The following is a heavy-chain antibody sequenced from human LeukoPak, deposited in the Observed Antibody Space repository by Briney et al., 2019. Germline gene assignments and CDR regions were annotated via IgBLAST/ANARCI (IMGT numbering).Heavy chain of an antibody. CDR1: AYSISSGYY. J-gene: IGHJ4*02. CDR3: ARQYTSGSGYYFDY. V-gene: IGHV4-38-2*01. CDR2: IYHSGIT. D-gene: IGHD6-25*01. Sequence: SETLSLTCGVSAYSISSGYYWGWIRQPPGKGLEWIASIYHSGITYYSPSLKSRVSISVDTSKNHFSLRLSSVTAADSAVYYCARQYTSGSGYYFDYWGQGALVSVSS.